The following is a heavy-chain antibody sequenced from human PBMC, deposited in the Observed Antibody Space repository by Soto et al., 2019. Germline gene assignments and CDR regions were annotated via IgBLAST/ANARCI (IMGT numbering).Heavy chain of an antibody. CDR1: GATISSGGFS. V-gene: IGHV4-30-2*01. D-gene: IGHD2-21*01. CDR3: ARIPSP. J-gene: IGHJ5*02. Sequence: PSETLSLSCAVSGATISSGGFSWSWIRQPPGKGLEWIGYIYHSGSTYYNSSLKSRVTISVDRSKNQFSLKLSSVTAADTAVYYCARIPSPWGQGTLVTVSS. CDR2: IYHSGST.